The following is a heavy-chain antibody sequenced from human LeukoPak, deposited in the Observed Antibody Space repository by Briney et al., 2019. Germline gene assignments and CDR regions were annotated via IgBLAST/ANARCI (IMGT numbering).Heavy chain of an antibody. V-gene: IGHV1-2*02. Sequence: ASVKVSCKASGYTFTGYYMHWVRQAPGQGLEWMGWINPNSDGTNYAQKFQGRVTMTRDTSISTAYMELSRLISDDTAVYYCASFSWLLHSFNYWGQGTLVTVSS. CDR2: INPNSDGT. CDR3: ASFSWLLHSFNY. CDR1: GYTFTGYY. D-gene: IGHD3-22*01. J-gene: IGHJ4*02.